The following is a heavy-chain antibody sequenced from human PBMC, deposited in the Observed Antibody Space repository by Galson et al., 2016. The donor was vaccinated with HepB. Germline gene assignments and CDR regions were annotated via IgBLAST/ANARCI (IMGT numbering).Heavy chain of an antibody. D-gene: IGHD3-9*01. V-gene: IGHV3-23*01. J-gene: IGHJ5*02. CDR1: AFNFKDYI. CDR2: ISGNGGGT. Sequence: SLRLSCAVSAFNFKDYIMSWVRQTPGKGLEWVSLISGNGGGTYYIDSVKGRFTISRDNSKNTLYLQMNSLRADDTAVYYCARGSVSFDFDPWGQGTLVTVSS. CDR3: ARGSVSFDFDP.